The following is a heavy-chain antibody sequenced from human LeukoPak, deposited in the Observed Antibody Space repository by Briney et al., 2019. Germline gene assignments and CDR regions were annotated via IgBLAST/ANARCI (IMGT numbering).Heavy chain of an antibody. D-gene: IGHD6-13*01. J-gene: IGHJ4*02. CDR3: ALIPGGSWAFDF. V-gene: IGHV1-2*02. CDR1: EYTFSVYH. Sequence: ASVPVSCKASEYTFSVYHIHWLRLAPGQGLEWMAWINPNSCDTNYAQILQGRVNMTRDTSISTVYMEVSSLRFDDTAVYYCALIPGGSWAFDFWGQGTLVSVSS. CDR2: INPNSCDT.